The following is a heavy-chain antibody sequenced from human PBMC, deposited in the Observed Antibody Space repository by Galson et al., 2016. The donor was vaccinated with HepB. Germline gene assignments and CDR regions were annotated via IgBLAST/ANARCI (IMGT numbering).Heavy chain of an antibody. V-gene: IGHV3-23*01. D-gene: IGHD3-22*01. J-gene: IGHJ4*02. CDR3: AKRDYSDSDGYLPLFDR. Sequence: SLRLSCAASGFTFNTYAMSWVRQTLGKGPEWVSAITDNGGTTYYTDSVKGRFTISRDNSKNTLYLQMNSLRVDDTAVYYCAKRDYSDSDGYLPLFDRWGQGTLVTVSS. CDR2: ITDNGGTT. CDR1: GFTFNTYA.